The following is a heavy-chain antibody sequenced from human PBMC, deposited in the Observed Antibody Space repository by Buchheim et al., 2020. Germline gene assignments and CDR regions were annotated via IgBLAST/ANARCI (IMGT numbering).Heavy chain of an antibody. D-gene: IGHD3-22*01. CDR2: ISSSSSYT. CDR1: GFTFSDYY. CDR3: ARAKYYYDSSAPLDDY. V-gene: IGHV3-11*06. J-gene: IGHJ4*02. Sequence: QVQLVESGGGLVKPGGSLRLSCAASGFTFSDYYMSWIRQAPGKGLEWVSYISSSSSYTNYADSVKGRFTISRDNAKTSLYLQMNSLRAEDTAVYYCARAKYYYDSSAPLDDYWGQGTL.